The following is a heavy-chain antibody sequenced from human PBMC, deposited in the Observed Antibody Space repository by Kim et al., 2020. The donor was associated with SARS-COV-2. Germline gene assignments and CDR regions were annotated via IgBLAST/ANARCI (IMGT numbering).Heavy chain of an antibody. Sequence: GGSLRLSCAASGFTFSDYYMSWIRQAPGKGLEWVSYISSSSSYTNYADSVKGRFTISRDNAKNSLYLQMNSLRAEDTAVYYCARVRRRGYSYGYNFDYWGQGTLVTVSS. D-gene: IGHD5-18*01. CDR1: GFTFSDYY. CDR2: ISSSSSYT. V-gene: IGHV3-11*06. CDR3: ARVRRRGYSYGYNFDY. J-gene: IGHJ4*02.